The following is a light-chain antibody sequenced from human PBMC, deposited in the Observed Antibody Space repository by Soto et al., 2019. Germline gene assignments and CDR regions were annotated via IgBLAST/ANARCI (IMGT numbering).Light chain of an antibody. CDR1: QGIGNY. J-gene: IGKJ5*01. V-gene: IGKV1-27*01. CDR2: GAS. CDR3: PVYNNGPPG. Sequence: VHMTHSPSSLSASVLYRVTITFLASQGIGNYLAWYQHKPGKVPKLLIYGASTLQSRVPSRFSGGGSGTEFTLTISGLQIEDFATYYCPVYNNGPPGFGQGTRLEIK.